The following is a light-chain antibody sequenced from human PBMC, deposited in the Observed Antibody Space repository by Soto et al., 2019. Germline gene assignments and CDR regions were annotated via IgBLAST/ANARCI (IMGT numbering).Light chain of an antibody. V-gene: IGKV1-27*01. Sequence: DLQLTQSPSGLCESVGDRVTVTCRVSQGISSYLNWYRQKPGKVPKLLIYSASNLQSGVPSRFSGSGSGTDFTLTISRLEPEDFAVYYCQQYGTLITFGQGTRLEIK. CDR3: QQYGTLIT. CDR1: QGISSY. CDR2: SAS. J-gene: IGKJ5*01.